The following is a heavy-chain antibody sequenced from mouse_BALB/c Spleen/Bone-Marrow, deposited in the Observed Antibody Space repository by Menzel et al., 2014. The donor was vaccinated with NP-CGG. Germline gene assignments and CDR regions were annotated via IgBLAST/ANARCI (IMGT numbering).Heavy chain of an antibody. CDR2: LYPGNSGT. D-gene: IGHD1-1*01. CDR3: TRSITTAVEFDY. J-gene: IGHJ2*03. V-gene: IGHV1-5*01. Sequence: EVKLVESGTALARPGASVKMSCKASGYSFTSYWMYWIKQRPGQGLEWIGALYPGNSGTSYNQNFKGKAKLTAVTSASTAYMELSSLTNEDSAVYYCTRSITTAVEFDYWGQGTSLTVSS. CDR1: GYSFTSYW.